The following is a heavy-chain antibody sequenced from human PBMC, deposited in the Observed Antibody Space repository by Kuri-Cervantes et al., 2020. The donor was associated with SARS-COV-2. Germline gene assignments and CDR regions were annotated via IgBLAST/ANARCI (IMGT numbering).Heavy chain of an antibody. CDR3: ARVETSHYSSYYMDV. J-gene: IGHJ6*03. V-gene: IGHV3-7*01. CDR2: IKQDGSEK. CDR1: GFTFSSYW. Sequence: GGSLRLSCAASGFTFSSYWMSWVRQAPGKGLEWVANIKQDGSEKYYVDSVKGRFTISRDNAKNSLYLQMNSLRAEDTAVYFCARVETSHYSSYYMDVRGKGTTVTVSS.